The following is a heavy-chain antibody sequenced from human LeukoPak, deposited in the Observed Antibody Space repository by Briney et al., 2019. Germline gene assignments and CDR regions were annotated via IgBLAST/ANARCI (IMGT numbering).Heavy chain of an antibody. CDR1: GGTFSSNY. CDR2: IYGGGNI. CDR3: ARGAGYNYPYYFDY. D-gene: IGHD5-24*01. Sequence: GGALRLSCAASGGTFSSNYMNWVGQAPGKGREWVSVIYGGGNIYYTDSVTGRFTISRYNAKNTRYLQMNSLRAEDTAVHYCARGAGYNYPYYFDYWGQGTLVTVSS. V-gene: IGHV3-53*01. J-gene: IGHJ4*02.